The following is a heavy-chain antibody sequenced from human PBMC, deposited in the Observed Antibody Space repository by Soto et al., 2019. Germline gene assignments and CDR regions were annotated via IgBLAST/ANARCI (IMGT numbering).Heavy chain of an antibody. V-gene: IGHV4-61*01. Sequence: SETLSLTCTVSGGSVSSGSYYWSWIRQPPGKGLEWIGYIYYSGSTNYNPSLKSRVTISVDTSKNQFSLKLSSVTAADTAVYYCARGYIAAPFDYWGQGTLVTVSS. CDR1: GGSVSSGSYY. CDR3: ARGYIAAPFDY. D-gene: IGHD6-13*01. CDR2: IYYSGST. J-gene: IGHJ4*02.